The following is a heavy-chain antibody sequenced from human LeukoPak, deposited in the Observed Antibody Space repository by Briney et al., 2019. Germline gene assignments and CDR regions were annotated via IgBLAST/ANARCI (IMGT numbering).Heavy chain of an antibody. D-gene: IGHD3-10*01. Sequence: SETLSLTCTVSGGSISSYYWSWIRQPPGKGLEWIGYIYYSGSTNYNPSLKSRVTISVDTSKNQFSLKLSSVTAADTAVYYCARQIPLLWFGDDAFDIWGQGTMVTVSS. V-gene: IGHV4-59*08. CDR2: IYYSGST. CDR1: GGSISSYY. CDR3: ARQIPLLWFGDDAFDI. J-gene: IGHJ3*02.